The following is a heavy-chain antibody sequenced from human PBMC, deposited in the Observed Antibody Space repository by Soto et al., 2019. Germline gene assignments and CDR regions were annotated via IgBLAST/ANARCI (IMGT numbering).Heavy chain of an antibody. J-gene: IGHJ4*02. CDR1: GFTFSTYS. CDR2: INTGSTTI. CDR3: ARGVVVVTGATQENFDH. D-gene: IGHD2-21*02. Sequence: EVQLVESGGGLVQPGGSLRLSCAGSGFTFSTYSMNWVRQAPGKGLEWVSYINTGSTTIYYADSVKGRFTISRDNAKNSLYLQMNSLRDEDTAMYYCARGVVVVTGATQENFDHWGQGTRVTVSS. V-gene: IGHV3-48*02.